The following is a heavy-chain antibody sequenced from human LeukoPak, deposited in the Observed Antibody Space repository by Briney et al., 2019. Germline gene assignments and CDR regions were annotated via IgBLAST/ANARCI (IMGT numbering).Heavy chain of an antibody. D-gene: IGHD2-15*01. CDR3: ARGQKSGYCSGGNCYSFDY. J-gene: IGHJ4*02. Sequence: GASVKVSCKASGDTFTGYYLHWVRQAPGQGLEWMGWINPNSGGTKYAQKFQGRVAMTGDTSISTAYMELSRLRSDDTAVYYCARGQKSGYCSGGNCYSFDYWGQGTVVTVYS. CDR2: INPNSGGT. V-gene: IGHV1-2*02. CDR1: GDTFTGYY.